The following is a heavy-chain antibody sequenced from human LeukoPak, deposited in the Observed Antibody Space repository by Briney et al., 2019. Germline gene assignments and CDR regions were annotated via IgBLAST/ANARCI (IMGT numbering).Heavy chain of an antibody. D-gene: IGHD3-10*01. J-gene: IGHJ4*02. V-gene: IGHV4-34*01. Sequence: SETLSLTCAVYGGSFSGYYWSWIRQPPGKGLEWIGEINHSGSTNYNPSLKSRVTISVDTSKNQFSLKLSSVTAADTAVYYCALNYYGSEYYFDSWGQGTLVTVSS. CDR1: GGSFSGYY. CDR3: ALNYYGSEYYFDS. CDR2: INHSGST.